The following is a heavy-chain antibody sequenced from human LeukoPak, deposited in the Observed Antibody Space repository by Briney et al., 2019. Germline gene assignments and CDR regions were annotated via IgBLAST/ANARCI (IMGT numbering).Heavy chain of an antibody. CDR2: IYYSGST. Sequence: SETLSLTCTVSGGSISSYYWSWIRQPPGKGLEWIGYIYYSGSTNYNPSLKSRVTISVDTSKNQFSLKLSSVTAADTAVYYCARGLPLPTRYYYDSSGYPTHWFDPWGQGTLVTVSS. D-gene: IGHD3-22*01. CDR1: GGSISSYY. CDR3: ARGLPLPTRYYYDSSGYPTHWFDP. J-gene: IGHJ5*02. V-gene: IGHV4-59*01.